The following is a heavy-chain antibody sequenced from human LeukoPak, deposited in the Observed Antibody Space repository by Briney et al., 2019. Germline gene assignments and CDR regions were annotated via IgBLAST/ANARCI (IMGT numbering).Heavy chain of an antibody. CDR1: GFTFSSYD. CDR2: IGTAGDT. Sequence: GGSLRLSCAASGFTFSSYDMHWVRQTTGEGLEWVSAIGTAGDTYYPGSVKGRFTISRENAKNSLYLQMNSLTAGDTAVYYCARAPRTIPGPVELWGRGTQVTVSS. J-gene: IGHJ2*01. D-gene: IGHD1-20*01. V-gene: IGHV3-13*01. CDR3: ARAPRTIPGPVEL.